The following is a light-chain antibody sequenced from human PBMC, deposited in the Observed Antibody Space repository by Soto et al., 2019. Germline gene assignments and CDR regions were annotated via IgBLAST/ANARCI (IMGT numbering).Light chain of an antibody. V-gene: IGKV3D-20*02. J-gene: IGKJ1*01. CDR3: QQHSHWPPWT. CDR1: QSVSSSY. CDR2: GAS. Sequence: EIVLTQSPGTLSLSPGERATLSCRVSQSVSSSYLAWYQQKPGQAPRLLIYGASSRATGSPDRCSGSGSGTDFTLTISRLEPEDFAVYYCQQHSHWPPWTFGQGTKVDIK.